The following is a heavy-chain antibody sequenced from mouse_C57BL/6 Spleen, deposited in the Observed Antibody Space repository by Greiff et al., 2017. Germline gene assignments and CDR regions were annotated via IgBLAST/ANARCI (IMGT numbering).Heavy chain of an antibody. CDR2: ISSGGDYI. CDR1: GFTFSSYA. Sequence: DVQLVESGAGLVKPGGSLKLSCAASGFTFSSYAMSWVRQTPEKRLEWVAYISSGGDYIYYADTVKGRCTISRDDTRNTLYLQMSSLKSEDTAMYYCTREDYGNAMDYWGQGTSVTVSS. D-gene: IGHD2-1*01. CDR3: TREDYGNAMDY. J-gene: IGHJ4*01. V-gene: IGHV5-9-1*02.